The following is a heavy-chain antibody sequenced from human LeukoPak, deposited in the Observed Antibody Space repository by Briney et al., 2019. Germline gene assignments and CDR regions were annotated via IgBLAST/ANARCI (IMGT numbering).Heavy chain of an antibody. D-gene: IGHD4/OR15-4a*01. Sequence: PSETLSLTCTESGGSISSSSHFCGWIRQPPGKGLEWIGSIDYSGVTYYNPSLKSRVTISADTSKSQFSLKLSSVTAADTAVYYCARLSPRCCDYWGQGTLVTVSS. V-gene: IGHV4-39*01. CDR1: GGSISSSSHF. CDR3: ARLSPRCCDY. CDR2: IDYSGVT. J-gene: IGHJ4*02.